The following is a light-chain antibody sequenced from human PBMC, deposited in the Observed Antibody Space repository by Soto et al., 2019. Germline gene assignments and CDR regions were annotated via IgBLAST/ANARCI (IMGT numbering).Light chain of an antibody. J-gene: IGLJ1*01. CDR1: SSDVGGYNY. CDR2: DVS. CDR3: CSYAGSNNFGV. Sequence: QSVLTQPPSASGSPGQSVTISCTGTSSDVGGYNYVSWYQQHPGKAPKLMIYDVSNRPSGVPDRFSRCKSGTTASLTVSGLQAEDEADYYCCSYAGSNNFGVFGTGTKLTVL. V-gene: IGLV2-8*01.